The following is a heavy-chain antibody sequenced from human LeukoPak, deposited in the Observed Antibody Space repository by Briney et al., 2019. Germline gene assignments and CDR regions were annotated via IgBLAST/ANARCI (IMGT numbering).Heavy chain of an antibody. CDR2: ISYDGSNK. CDR1: GFIFSRHA. Sequence: GRSLRLSCAASGFIFSRHAMHWVRQAPGKGLEWMAVISYDGSNKYSTASVKGRFAVSRDNSRNTLSLQMNSLRPEDTAVYYCARANGLRYEPSTFDYWGQGTLVTVSS. D-gene: IGHD2-2*01. CDR3: ARANGLRYEPSTFDY. V-gene: IGHV3-30*09. J-gene: IGHJ4*02.